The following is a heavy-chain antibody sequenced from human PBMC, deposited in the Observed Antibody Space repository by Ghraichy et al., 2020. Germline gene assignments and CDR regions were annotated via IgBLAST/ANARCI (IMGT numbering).Heavy chain of an antibody. D-gene: IGHD3-10*01. Sequence: ASVKVSCKASGYTFTSYGISWVRQAPGQGLEWMGWISAYNGNTNYAQKLQGRVTMTADTSTSTAYMELRSLRSDDTAVYYCARVALWFGEMLPFDYWGQGTLVTVSS. V-gene: IGHV1-18*04. J-gene: IGHJ4*02. CDR1: GYTFTSYG. CDR3: ARVALWFGEMLPFDY. CDR2: ISAYNGNT.